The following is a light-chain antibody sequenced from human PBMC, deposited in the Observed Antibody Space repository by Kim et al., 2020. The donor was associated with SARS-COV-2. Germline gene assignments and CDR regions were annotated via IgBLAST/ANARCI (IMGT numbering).Light chain of an antibody. CDR1: SSDVGAYNY. Sequence: QSALTQPRSVSGSPGQSVTISCTGTSSDVGAYNYVSWYQQHPGKAPKLMIYDVSKRPSGVPDRFSGSKSGNTAPLTISGLQAEDEADYYCCSYAGSYTSYLFGSGTKVTVL. CDR3: CSYAGSYTSYL. J-gene: IGLJ1*01. V-gene: IGLV2-11*01. CDR2: DVS.